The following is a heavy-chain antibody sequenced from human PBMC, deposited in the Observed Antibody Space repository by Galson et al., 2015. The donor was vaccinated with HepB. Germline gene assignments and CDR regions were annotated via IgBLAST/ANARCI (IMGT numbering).Heavy chain of an antibody. V-gene: IGHV3-33*01. CDR3: VRDQWQINAFDL. CDR2: IWYDGSYK. Sequence: SLRLSCAASGFTFSNYGMHWVRQAPGKGLEWVAVIWYDGSYKFYGDSGKGRFTISRDNSQNTLLLEMHSLRVEDTAVYYCVRDQWQINAFDLWGQGTLVTVSS. D-gene: IGHD6-19*01. J-gene: IGHJ3*01. CDR1: GFTFSNYG.